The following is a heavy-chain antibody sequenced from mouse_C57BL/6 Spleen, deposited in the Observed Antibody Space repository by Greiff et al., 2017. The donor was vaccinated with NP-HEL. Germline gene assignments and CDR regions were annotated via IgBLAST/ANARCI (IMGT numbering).Heavy chain of an antibody. CDR3: AKGTGDWFAY. V-gene: IGHV1-76*01. CDR2: IYPGSGNT. CDR1: GYTFTDYY. Sequence: QVQLQQSGAELVRPGASVKLSCKASGYTFTDYYINWVKQRPGQGLEWIARIYPGSGNTYYNEKFKGKATLTAEKSSSTAYMQLSSLTSEDSAVYFCAKGTGDWFAYWGQGTPVTVSA. J-gene: IGHJ3*01.